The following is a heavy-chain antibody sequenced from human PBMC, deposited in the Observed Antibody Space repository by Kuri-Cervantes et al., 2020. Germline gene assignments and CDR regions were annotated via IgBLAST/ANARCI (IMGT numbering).Heavy chain of an antibody. Sequence: GESLKISCAASGFTLSSYAMSWVRQAPGKGLEWVSAISGSGGSTYYADSVKGRFTISRDNSKNTLYLQMNSLRAEDTAVYYCAKDWGYSGSYGVISYYYGMDVWGQGTTVTVSS. CDR1: GFTLSSYA. CDR3: AKDWGYSGSYGVISYYYGMDV. V-gene: IGHV3-23*01. CDR2: ISGSGGST. D-gene: IGHD1-26*01. J-gene: IGHJ6*02.